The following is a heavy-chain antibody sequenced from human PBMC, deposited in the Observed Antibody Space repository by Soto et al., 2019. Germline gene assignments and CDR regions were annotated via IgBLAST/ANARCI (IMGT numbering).Heavy chain of an antibody. CDR3: AADATAWQHDTPSDS. V-gene: IGHV1-58*01. J-gene: IGHJ4*02. CDR1: GDGYFTSVP. CDR2: IGVGSSHT. D-gene: IGHD6-13*01. Sequence: ASVKVSCKTSGDGYFTSVPGQLVRPPRGPGHGLLGLIGVGSSHTDYNPALHGKIRITRDTATTTGYMELNILRSDDTAVYFCAADATAWQHDTPSDSWGQGTLVTVSS.